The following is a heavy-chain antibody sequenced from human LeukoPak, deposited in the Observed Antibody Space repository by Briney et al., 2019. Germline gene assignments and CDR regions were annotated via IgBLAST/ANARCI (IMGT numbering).Heavy chain of an antibody. D-gene: IGHD3-10*01. V-gene: IGHV3-48*03. Sequence: GGSLRLSCATSGFTFSSYEMNWVRQAPGKGLEWVSYISATGNTIYYADSVKGRFTISRDNAKNSLYLQMNSLRAEDTDVYYCARDSSGNFIPDYFDYWGQGTLVTVSS. CDR2: ISATGNTI. CDR3: ARDSSGNFIPDYFDY. J-gene: IGHJ4*02. CDR1: GFTFSSYE.